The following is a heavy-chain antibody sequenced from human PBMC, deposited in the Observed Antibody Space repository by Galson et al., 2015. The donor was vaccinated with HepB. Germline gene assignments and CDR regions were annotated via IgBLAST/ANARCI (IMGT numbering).Heavy chain of an antibody. V-gene: IGHV3-73*01. J-gene: IGHJ4*02. CDR3: VRTGDLSGYSSC. CDR2: IGSESCNYAT. CDR1: GFTFSGSA. Sequence: SLRLSCAGSGFTFSGSAMHWVRQASGKGLEWVGRIGSESCNYATAYTASVKGRFTISRDDSKNTAFLQMNSLRTEDTAVYYCVRTGDLSGYSSCWGQGTLVTVSS. D-gene: IGHD3-22*01.